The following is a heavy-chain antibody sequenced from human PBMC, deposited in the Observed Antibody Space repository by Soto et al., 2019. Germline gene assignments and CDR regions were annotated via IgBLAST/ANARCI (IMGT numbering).Heavy chain of an antibody. Sequence: QVQLQESGPGLVKPSQTLSLTCTVSGGSISSGGYYWSWIRQHPAKGLEWIGYNYYSGSTYYNPSVNSRLTVAADTSRNQSSLKLSSVTAAGTAAYDCARGSVVAATLFDYWGQGSLVTVSS. CDR2: NYYSGST. CDR3: ARGSVVAATLFDY. D-gene: IGHD2-15*01. V-gene: IGHV4-31*03. J-gene: IGHJ4*02. CDR1: GGSISSGGYY.